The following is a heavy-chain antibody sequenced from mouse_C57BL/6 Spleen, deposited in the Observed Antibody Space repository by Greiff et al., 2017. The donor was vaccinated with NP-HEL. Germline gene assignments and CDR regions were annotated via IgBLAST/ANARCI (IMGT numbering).Heavy chain of an antibody. Sequence: EVQGVESGGGLVKPGGSLKLSCAASGFTFSSYAMSWVRQTPEKRLEWVATISAGGSYTYYPDNVKGRFTISRDNAKNNLYLQMSHLKTEDTAVYYCARDYYSNYGAMDYWGQGTSVTVSS. CDR3: ARDYYSNYGAMDY. CDR2: ISAGGSYT. CDR1: GFTFSSYA. D-gene: IGHD2-5*01. J-gene: IGHJ4*01. V-gene: IGHV5-4*01.